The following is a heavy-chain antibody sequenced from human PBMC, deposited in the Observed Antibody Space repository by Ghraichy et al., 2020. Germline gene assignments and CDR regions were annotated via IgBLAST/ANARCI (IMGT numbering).Heavy chain of an antibody. CDR2: IDWDDAK. V-gene: IGHV2-70*04. D-gene: IGHD3-10*01. CDR3: ARTRYGSGYYTYGMDV. CDR1: GFSLSTYGMR. Sequence: SGPTLVKPTQTLTLTCTFSGFSLSTYGMRVSWIRQPPGKALEWLARIDWDDAKYYGTSLKTRLTISKDTSKDQVVLTMTNMDPLDTGTYYCARTRYGSGYYTYGMDVWGQGTTVTVSS. J-gene: IGHJ6*02.